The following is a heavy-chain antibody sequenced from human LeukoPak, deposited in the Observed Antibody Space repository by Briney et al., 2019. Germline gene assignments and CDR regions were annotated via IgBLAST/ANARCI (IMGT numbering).Heavy chain of an antibody. CDR3: MRVGYIDEGIDY. D-gene: IGHD5-24*01. Sequence: PGGSLRLSCAASGFTFRHYYMNWVRLAPGKGLEWVANIKQDGSKKSYVDSVRGRFTISRDNAKNSLYLQMNSLRAEDTAIYYRMRVGYIDEGIDYWGQGTLVTVSS. CDR2: IKQDGSKK. CDR1: GFTFRHYY. V-gene: IGHV3-7*04. J-gene: IGHJ4*02.